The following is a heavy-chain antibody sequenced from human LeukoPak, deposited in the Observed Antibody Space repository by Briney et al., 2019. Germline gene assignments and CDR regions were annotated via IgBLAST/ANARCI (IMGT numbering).Heavy chain of an antibody. V-gene: IGHV5-51*01. CDR1: GYSFTSYW. CDR3: ARLRGSGYRNYEGDYYYMDV. Sequence: GESLKISCKGSGYSFTSYWIGWVRQMPGKGLEWMGIIYPDDSDTRYSPSFQGQVTISADKSISTAYLQWSSLKASDTAMYYCARLRGSGYRNYEGDYYYMDVWGTGTTVTVSS. CDR2: IYPDDSDT. D-gene: IGHD4-11*01. J-gene: IGHJ6*03.